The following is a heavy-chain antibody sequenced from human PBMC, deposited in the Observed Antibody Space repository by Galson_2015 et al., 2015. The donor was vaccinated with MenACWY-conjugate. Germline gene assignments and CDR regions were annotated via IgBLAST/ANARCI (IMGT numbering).Heavy chain of an antibody. CDR3: AKEDGSRDDFWSGAEQGYTDV. CDR1: GFTFSSYG. CDR2: IRSNGSNK. J-gene: IGHJ6*04. Sequence: SLRLSCAASGFTFSSYGMNWVRQAPGKGLEWVSYIRSNGSNKYYADSVKGRFTISRDNSKNTLYLQMNSLRAEDTAVYYCAKEDGSRDDFWSGAEQGYTDVWGKGTTVTVSS. D-gene: IGHD3-3*01. V-gene: IGHV3-30*02.